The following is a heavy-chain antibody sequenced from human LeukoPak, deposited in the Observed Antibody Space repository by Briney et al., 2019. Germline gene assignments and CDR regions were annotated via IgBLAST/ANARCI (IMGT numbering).Heavy chain of an antibody. Sequence: SVIYSGGSTYHADSVKGRFTISRDNSKNTVYLQMNSLRAEDTAVYYCARNPLYSSSLLSPYDYWGQGTLVTVSS. CDR2: IYSGGST. V-gene: IGHV3-66*01. CDR3: ARNPLYSSSLLSPYDY. D-gene: IGHD6-13*01. J-gene: IGHJ4*02.